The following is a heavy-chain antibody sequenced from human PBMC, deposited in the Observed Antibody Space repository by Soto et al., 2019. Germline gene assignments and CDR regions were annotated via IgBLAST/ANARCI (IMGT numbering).Heavy chain of an antibody. J-gene: IGHJ3*01. CDR2: VRYGEA. CDR3: AIQQDCGSGTCYWDTDALAF. D-gene: IGHD2-15*01. Sequence: QVQLQQSGPGLVKPSQTLSLTCTVSGCAISSGGFYWSWIRQRPGEGLEWIGYVRYGEAYYNPSPKRRLTMSLDTSKNQYSLNLTSVTVADTAMYYCAIQQDCGSGTCYWDTDALAFWGQGTMVTVSS. CDR1: GCAISSGGFY. V-gene: IGHV4-31*03.